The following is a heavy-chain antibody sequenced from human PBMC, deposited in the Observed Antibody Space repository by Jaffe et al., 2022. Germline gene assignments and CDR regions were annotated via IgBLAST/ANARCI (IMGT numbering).Heavy chain of an antibody. CDR2: IYHSGST. J-gene: IGHJ5*02. V-gene: IGHV4-38-2*01. Sequence: QVQLQESGPGLVKPSETLSLTCAVSGYSISSGYYWGWIRQPPGKGLEWIGSIYHSGSTYYNPSLKSRVTISVDTSKNQFSLKLSSVTAADTAVYYCARVLGWFDPWGQGTLVTVSS. CDR1: GYSISSGYY. CDR3: ARVLGWFDP. D-gene: IGHD2-8*02.